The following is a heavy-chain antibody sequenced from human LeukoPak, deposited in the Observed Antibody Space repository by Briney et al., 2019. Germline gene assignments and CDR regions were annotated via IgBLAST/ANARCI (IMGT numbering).Heavy chain of an antibody. J-gene: IGHJ4*02. CDR2: IWYDGSDK. V-gene: IGHV3-33*01. D-gene: IGHD3-22*01. Sequence: GGSLRLSCAASGFAFSSYGMHWVRQAPGKGLEWVALIWYDGSDKYYTDSVKGRFTISRDNSKNTLSLQMNSLRAEDTAEYYCARGSCYNEGGGYYYAFDYWGQGTLVTVSS. CDR1: GFAFSSYG. CDR3: ARGSCYNEGGGYYYAFDY.